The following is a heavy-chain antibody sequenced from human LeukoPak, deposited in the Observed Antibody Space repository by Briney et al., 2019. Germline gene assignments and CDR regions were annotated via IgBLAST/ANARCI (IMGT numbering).Heavy chain of an antibody. CDR2: ITGSSTWT. CDR1: GFTCGTYG. V-gene: IGHV3-23*01. J-gene: IGHJ2*01. D-gene: IGHD3/OR15-3a*01. Sequence: PGGSLRLSCEASGFTCGTYGMTWVRQAPGKGLEWVSGITGSSTWTYYADSVRGRFTISRDNSKNTLHLQMNNLTADDTAIYYCARELVALGTGYFDLWGRGTLVTVSS. CDR3: ARELVALGTGYFDL.